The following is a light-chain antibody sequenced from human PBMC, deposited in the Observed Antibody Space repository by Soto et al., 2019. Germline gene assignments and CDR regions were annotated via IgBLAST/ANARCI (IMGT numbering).Light chain of an antibody. V-gene: IGLV2-23*01. CDR2: EDI. J-gene: IGLJ1*01. CDR1: SSTAGGFNV. CDR3: CSYVGATTYV. Sequence: QSVLTQPASVSGSPGQSITISCTGTSSTAGGFNVVSWYQQHPWKAPKVIIYEDIKRPSGVSNRFSSSNSGSTASLTISGLQAEDEADYCCCSYVGATTYVFGTGTKVTVL.